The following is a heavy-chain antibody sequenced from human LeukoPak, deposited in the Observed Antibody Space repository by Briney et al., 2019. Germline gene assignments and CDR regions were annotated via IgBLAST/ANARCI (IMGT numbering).Heavy chain of an antibody. D-gene: IGHD3-22*01. J-gene: IGHJ6*02. CDR3: ARGSYYYNSSGYHYYYYYGMDV. CDR2: IYYSGST. CDR1: GGSISSSSYY. V-gene: IGHV4-39*07. Sequence: ETLSLTCTVSGGSISSSSYYWGWIRQPPGKGLEWIGSIYYSGSTYYNPSLKSRVTISVDTSKNQFSLKLSSVTAADTAVYYCARGSYYYNSSGYHYYYYYGMDVWGQGTTVTVSS.